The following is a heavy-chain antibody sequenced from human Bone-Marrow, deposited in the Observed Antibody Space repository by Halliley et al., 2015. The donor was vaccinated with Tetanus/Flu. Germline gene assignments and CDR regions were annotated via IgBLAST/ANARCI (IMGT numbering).Heavy chain of an antibody. CDR3: ARVYVVRGVISGDY. D-gene: IGHD3-10*01. J-gene: IGHJ4*02. V-gene: IGHV4-39*01. CDR1: GGSISSSSYY. Sequence: TLSLTCTVSGGSISSSSYYWGWIRQPPGKGLEWIGSIYYSGSTYYNPSLKSRVTISVDTSKNQFSLKLSSVTAADTAVYYRARVYVVRGVISGDYWGQGTLVTVSS. CDR2: IYYSGST.